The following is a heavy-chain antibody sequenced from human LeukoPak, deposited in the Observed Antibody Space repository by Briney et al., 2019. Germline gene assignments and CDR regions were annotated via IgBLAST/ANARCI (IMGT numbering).Heavy chain of an antibody. CDR3: ATESYDFWSGYPELYFDY. D-gene: IGHD3-3*01. Sequence: GKSLRLSCAASGFTFSSYGIHWVRQAPGKGLEWVARISYDGNSKFYADSVKGRFIISRDNSENTLYLETNSLRVEDTAVYYCATESYDFWSGYPELYFDYWGQGTPVTVSS. V-gene: IGHV3-30*03. CDR2: ISYDGNSK. J-gene: IGHJ4*02. CDR1: GFTFSSYG.